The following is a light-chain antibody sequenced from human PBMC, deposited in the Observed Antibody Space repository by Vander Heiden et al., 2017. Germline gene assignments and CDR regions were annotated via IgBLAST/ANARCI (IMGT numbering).Light chain of an antibody. J-gene: IGLJ3*02. CDR3: AAWDDSLRGPV. CDR1: SSNIGSNY. Sequence: QSVLTQPPSASGTPGQRVTISCSGSSSNIGSNYVYWYQQLPGTAPKLLIHRNDQRPSGVPDRFSGSKSGTSASLAISGLRSEDEADYHCAAWDDSLRGPVFGGGTNLAVL. CDR2: RND. V-gene: IGLV1-47*01.